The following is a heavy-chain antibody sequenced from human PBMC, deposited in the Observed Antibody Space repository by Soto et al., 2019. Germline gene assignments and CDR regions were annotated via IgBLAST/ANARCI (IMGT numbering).Heavy chain of an antibody. D-gene: IGHD4-17*01. Sequence: GRSLRLSCAASGFTFSSYGMHWVRQAPGKGLEWVAVISYDGSNKYYADSVKGRFTISRDNSKNTLYLQMNSLRAEDTAVYYCAKEINDYGDYVGYYYYYMDVWGKGTTVTVSS. CDR3: AKEINDYGDYVGYYYYYMDV. CDR1: GFTFSSYG. J-gene: IGHJ6*03. CDR2: ISYDGSNK. V-gene: IGHV3-30*18.